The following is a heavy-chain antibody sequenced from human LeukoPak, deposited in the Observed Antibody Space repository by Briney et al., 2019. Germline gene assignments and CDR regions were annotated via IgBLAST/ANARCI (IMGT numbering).Heavy chain of an antibody. CDR3: ARQGWELLRPYFDY. CDR1: GGSISSYY. Sequence: KPSETLSLTCTVSGGSISSYYWSWIRQPPGKGLEWIGYIYYGGSTNYNPSLKSRVTISVDTSKNQFSLKLSSVTAADTAVYYCARQGWELLRPYFDYWGQGTLVTVSS. J-gene: IGHJ4*02. CDR2: IYYGGST. D-gene: IGHD1-26*01. V-gene: IGHV4-59*08.